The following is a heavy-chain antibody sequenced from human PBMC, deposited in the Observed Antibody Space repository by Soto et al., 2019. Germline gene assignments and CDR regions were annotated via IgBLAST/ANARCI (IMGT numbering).Heavy chain of an antibody. J-gene: IGHJ6*02. CDR3: TPFGALRGYYYYGMDV. CDR2: IKSKTDGGTT. Sequence: PGGSLRLSCAASGFTFSNAWMSWVRQAPGKGLEWVGRIKSKTDGGTTDYAAPVKGRFTISRDDSKNTLYLQMNSLKTEDTAVYYCTPFGALRGYYYYGMDVWGQGTTVTVSS. CDR1: GFTFSNAW. D-gene: IGHD3-10*01. V-gene: IGHV3-15*01.